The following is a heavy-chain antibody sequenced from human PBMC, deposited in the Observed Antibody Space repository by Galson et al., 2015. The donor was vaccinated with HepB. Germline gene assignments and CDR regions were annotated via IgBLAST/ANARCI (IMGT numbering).Heavy chain of an antibody. Sequence: ETLSLTCTVSGDSISSRSSYWGWIRQPPGKGLESIGSIYYSGSTYYNPSLKSRVTISVDTSKNQFSLKLSSVTAANTAVYYCARSRGYSYGYVDSWGQGTLVTVSS. CDR3: ARSRGYSYGYVDS. CDR2: IYYSGST. D-gene: IGHD5-18*01. J-gene: IGHJ4*02. V-gene: IGHV4-39*01. CDR1: GDSISSRSSY.